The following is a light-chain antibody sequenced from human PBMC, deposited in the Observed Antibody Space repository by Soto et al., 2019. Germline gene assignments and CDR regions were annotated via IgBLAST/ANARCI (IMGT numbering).Light chain of an antibody. CDR3: QQYNNWPPIT. J-gene: IGKJ5*01. Sequence: EIVLTQSPGTLSLSPGEIATLSCMSSQSVSSSYLAWYQQKPGQAPRLLIYGASSRATGIPARFSGSGSGTDFTLAIRSLQSEDFAVYYCQQYNNWPPITCGQGTRREIK. CDR2: GAS. CDR1: QSVSSSY. V-gene: IGKV3-15*01.